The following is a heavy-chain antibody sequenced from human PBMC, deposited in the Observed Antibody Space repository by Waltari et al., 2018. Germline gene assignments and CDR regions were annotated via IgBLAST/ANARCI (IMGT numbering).Heavy chain of an antibody. V-gene: IGHV3-53*01. CDR2: IYSGGST. J-gene: IGHJ6*02. CDR3: AASVLDIYYYYGMDV. Sequence: SGFTVSSNYMSWVRQAPGKGLEWVSVIYSGGSTYYADSVKGRFTISRDNSKNTLYLQMNSLRAEDTAVYYCAASVLDIYYYYGMDVWGQGTTVTVSS. D-gene: IGHD3-3*01. CDR1: GFTVSSNY.